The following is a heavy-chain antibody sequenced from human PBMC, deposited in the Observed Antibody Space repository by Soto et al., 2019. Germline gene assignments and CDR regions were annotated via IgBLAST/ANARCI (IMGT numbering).Heavy chain of an antibody. Sequence: SETRSRTWTVSGASISSYFWTWIRQPAGKGLDWIGRISTSGTTNYNPSLKSRVTMSVDTSKNHFSLNLSSVTAADTAVYYCAREAGPDRWFDPWGQGTLVTVSS. J-gene: IGHJ5*02. D-gene: IGHD6-19*01. V-gene: IGHV4-4*07. CDR2: ISTSGTT. CDR1: GASISSYF. CDR3: AREAGPDRWFDP.